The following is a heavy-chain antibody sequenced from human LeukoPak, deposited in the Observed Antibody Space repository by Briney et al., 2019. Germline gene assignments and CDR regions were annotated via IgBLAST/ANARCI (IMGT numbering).Heavy chain of an antibody. J-gene: IGHJ3*02. CDR3: AKLHPSDFWSGAHAFDI. CDR2: ISGSGGST. CDR1: GFTFSSYA. V-gene: IGHV3-23*01. D-gene: IGHD3-3*01. Sequence: VGSLRLSCAASGFTFSSYAMSWVRQAPGKGLEWVSAISGSGGSTYYADSVKGRFTISRDNSKNTLYLQMNSLRAEDTAVYYCAKLHPSDFWSGAHAFDIWGQGTMVTVSS.